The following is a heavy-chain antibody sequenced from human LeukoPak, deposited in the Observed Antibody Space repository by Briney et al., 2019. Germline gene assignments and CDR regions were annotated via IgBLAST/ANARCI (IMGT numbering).Heavy chain of an antibody. CDR2: IYYSGST. CDR1: GASISSYY. D-gene: IGHD2-2*01. V-gene: IGHV4-59*01. CDR3: ARATRSSTTYYYYYMDV. J-gene: IGHJ6*03. Sequence: SKTLSLTCTVSGASISSYYWSWIRQPPGKGLEWIGYIYYSGSTNYNPSLKSRVTISVDTSKNQFSLKLSSVTAADTAVYYCARATRSSTTYYYYYMDVWGKGTTVTVSS.